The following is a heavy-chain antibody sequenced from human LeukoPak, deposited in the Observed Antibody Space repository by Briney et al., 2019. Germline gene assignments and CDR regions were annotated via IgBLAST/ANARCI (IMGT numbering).Heavy chain of an antibody. Sequence: GGSLRLSCAASGFTVSSNYMSWVRQAPGKGLEWVSVIYSGGSTYYADSVKGRFTISRDNSKNTLYLQMNSLRAEDTAVYYCASDPAYYYDSSGYSGHYWGQGTLVTVSS. CDR3: ASDPAYYYDSSGYSGHY. V-gene: IGHV3-53*01. J-gene: IGHJ4*02. D-gene: IGHD3-22*01. CDR1: GFTVSSNY. CDR2: IYSGGST.